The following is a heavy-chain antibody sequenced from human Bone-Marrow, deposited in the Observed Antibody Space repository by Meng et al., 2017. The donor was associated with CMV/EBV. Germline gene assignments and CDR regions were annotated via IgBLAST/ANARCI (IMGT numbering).Heavy chain of an antibody. V-gene: IGHV1-8*03. CDR1: GYTFTSYD. CDR2: MNPNSGNT. J-gene: IGHJ6*02. D-gene: IGHD4-11*01. Sequence: ASVKVSCKASGYTFTSYDINWVRQATGQGLEWMGWMNPNSGNTGYAQKFQGRVTITRNTSISTAYMELSSLRSEDTAVYYCARGGHSKVYYYGMEVWGQGTTVTVSS. CDR3: ARGGHSKVYYYGMEV.